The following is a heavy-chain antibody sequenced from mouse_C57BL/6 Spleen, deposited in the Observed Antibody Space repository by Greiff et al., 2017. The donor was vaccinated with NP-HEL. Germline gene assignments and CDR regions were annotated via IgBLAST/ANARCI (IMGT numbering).Heavy chain of an antibody. V-gene: IGHV1-76*01. CDR3: ARSITTVVAPGFAY. CDR2: IYPGSGNT. CDR1: GYTFTDYY. Sequence: VMLVESGAELVRPGASVKLSCKASGYTFTDYYINWVKQRPGQGLEWIARIYPGSGNTYYNEKFKGKATLTAEKSSSTAYMQLSSLTSEDSAVYFCARSITTVVAPGFAYWGQGTLVTVSA. J-gene: IGHJ3*01. D-gene: IGHD1-1*01.